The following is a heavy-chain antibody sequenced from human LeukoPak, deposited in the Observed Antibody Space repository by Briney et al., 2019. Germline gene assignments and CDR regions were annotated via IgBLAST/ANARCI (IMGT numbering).Heavy chain of an antibody. V-gene: IGHV1-46*01. D-gene: IGHD4-23*01. CDR2: INPKDGST. CDR3: ARPNGGIIPRFDY. CDR1: GDSFTTYY. J-gene: IGHJ4*02. Sequence: ASVKVSCKTSGDSFTTYYFHWVRQAPGQGLEWVATINPKDGSTDFAENFRGRVTLTRDTSASTAYMELSSLRSEDTAVYYCARPNGGIIPRFDYWGQGTLVTVSS.